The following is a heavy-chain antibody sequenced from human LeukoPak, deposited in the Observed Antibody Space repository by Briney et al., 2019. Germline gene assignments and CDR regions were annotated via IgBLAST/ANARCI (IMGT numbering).Heavy chain of an antibody. CDR3: ARAAVLLWFGESCDY. Sequence: PGGSLRLSCAASGFTFSSYGMHWVRQAPGKGLEWVAVISYDGSNKYYADSVKGRFAISRDNSKNTLYLQMNSLRAEDTAVYYCARAAVLLWFGESCDYWGQGTLVTVSS. J-gene: IGHJ4*02. CDR2: ISYDGSNK. D-gene: IGHD3-10*01. CDR1: GFTFSSYG. V-gene: IGHV3-30*03.